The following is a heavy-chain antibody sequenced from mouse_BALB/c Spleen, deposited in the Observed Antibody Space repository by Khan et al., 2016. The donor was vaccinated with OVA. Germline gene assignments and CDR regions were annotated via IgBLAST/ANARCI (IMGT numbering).Heavy chain of an antibody. CDR1: DYSFPDYI. CDR3: ARRDYGSSYPVFAY. J-gene: IGHJ3*01. V-gene: IGHV1-77*01. Sequence: QVQLQQSGPELVKPGASVKMSCKASDYSFPDYIITWVRQRTGQGLQWIGELYCGSGSIYSNEKFKGRVTLTADKSSNTAYMQLSSLPSEDAAVKFCARRDYGSSYPVFAYWGQGTLVTVAA. CDR2: LYCGSGSI. D-gene: IGHD1-1*01.